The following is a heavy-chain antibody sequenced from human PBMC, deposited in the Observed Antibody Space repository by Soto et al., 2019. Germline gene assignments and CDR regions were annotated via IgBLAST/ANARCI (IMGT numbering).Heavy chain of an antibody. J-gene: IGHJ4*02. D-gene: IGHD2-21*02. CDR2: IDCSDSYT. CDR1: GYSFTSYW. CDR3: ARQNHGGDSTYLDY. V-gene: IGHV5-10-1*01. Sequence: LKVSCKGSGYSFTSYWISWVRQMPGKGLEWMGRIDCSDSYTRYSPSFQGHVTISADRSLNTAYLHFSSLQASDTAIYFCARQNHGGDSTYLDYWGQGALVTVSS.